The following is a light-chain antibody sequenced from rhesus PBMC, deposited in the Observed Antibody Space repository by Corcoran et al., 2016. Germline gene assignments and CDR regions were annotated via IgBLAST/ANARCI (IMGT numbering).Light chain of an antibody. J-gene: IGKJ1*01. Sequence: EIQMTQSPSSLSASVGDTVTITCRASQGIRNHLAWYQEKPGKAPKPLIYYASNWESGFPSRFSGSGFGTDFTLTISSLQPEDFAIYYCLQHNSYPRTFGQGTKVEIK. CDR1: QGIRNH. CDR3: LQHNSYPRT. V-gene: IGKV1S14*01. CDR2: YAS.